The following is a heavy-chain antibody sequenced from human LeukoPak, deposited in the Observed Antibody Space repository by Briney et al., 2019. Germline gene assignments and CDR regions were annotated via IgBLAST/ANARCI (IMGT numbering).Heavy chain of an antibody. V-gene: IGHV1-2*02. Sequence: GASVKVSCKASGYTFTGYYMHWVRQAPGQGLEWMGWINPNSGGTNYAQKFQGRVTMTRDTSISTAYMELSRLRSDDTAVYYCARDGSGSYYPLGMDVWGQGTTVTVSS. D-gene: IGHD3-10*01. CDR3: ARDGSGSYYPLGMDV. CDR2: INPNSGGT. CDR1: GYTFTGYY. J-gene: IGHJ6*02.